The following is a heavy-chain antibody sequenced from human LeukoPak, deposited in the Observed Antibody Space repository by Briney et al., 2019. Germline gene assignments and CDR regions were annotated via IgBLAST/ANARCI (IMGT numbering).Heavy chain of an antibody. CDR2: INHSGST. D-gene: IGHD1-26*01. CDR1: GGSFSGYY. Sequence: PSETLSLTCAVYGGSFSGYYWSWIRQPPGKGLEWIGEINHSGSTNYNPSLKSRVTISVDTSKNQFSLKLSSVTAADTAVYYCARELQLLLNSLDPWGQGTLVTVSS. J-gene: IGHJ5*02. V-gene: IGHV4-34*01. CDR3: ARELQLLLNSLDP.